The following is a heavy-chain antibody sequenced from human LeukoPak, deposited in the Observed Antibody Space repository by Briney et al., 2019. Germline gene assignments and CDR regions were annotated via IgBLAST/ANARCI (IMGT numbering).Heavy chain of an antibody. CDR2: IIPIFGTA. V-gene: IGHV1-69*05. D-gene: IGHD6-13*01. CDR3: ARDRRDSSSWYGNFDY. J-gene: IGHJ4*02. Sequence: SVKVSCKASGGTFSSYAISWVRQAPGQGLELMGRIIPIFGTANYAQKFQGRVTITTDESTSTAYMELSSLRSEDTAVYYCARDRRDSSSWYGNFDYWGQGTLLTVSS. CDR1: GGTFSSYA.